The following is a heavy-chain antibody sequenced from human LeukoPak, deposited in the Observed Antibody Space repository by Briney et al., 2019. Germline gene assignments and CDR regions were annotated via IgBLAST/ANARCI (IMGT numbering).Heavy chain of an antibody. J-gene: IGHJ4*02. CDR3: ARARYDFWSGYYTGSGYFDY. CDR2: IYYSGST. V-gene: IGHV4-59*01. Sequence: SETLSLTCTASGGTISSYYRSWIRQPPGKGLEWIGDIYYSGSTNYNPSLKSRVTISVDTSKSQFSLKLSSVTAADTAVYYCARARYDFWSGYYTGSGYFDYWGQGTLVTVSS. CDR1: GGTISSYY. D-gene: IGHD3-3*01.